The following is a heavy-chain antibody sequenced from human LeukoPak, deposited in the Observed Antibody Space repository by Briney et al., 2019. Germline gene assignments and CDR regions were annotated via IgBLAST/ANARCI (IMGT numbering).Heavy chain of an antibody. CDR1: GGSISSYF. CDR2: IYSSGST. Sequence: SETLSLTRTVSGGSISSYFWSWIRQPAGKGLEWIGRIYSSGSTNYNPSLKSRVTMSVDTSKNQLFLNLTSVTAADTAVYYCARARAVAAPFDYWGQGTLVTVPS. J-gene: IGHJ4*02. CDR3: ARARAVAAPFDY. D-gene: IGHD6-19*01. V-gene: IGHV4-4*07.